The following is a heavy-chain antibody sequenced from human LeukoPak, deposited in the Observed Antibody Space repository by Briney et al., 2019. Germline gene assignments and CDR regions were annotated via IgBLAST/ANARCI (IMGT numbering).Heavy chain of an antibody. CDR3: ARGSGSSWYFYFDY. CDR1: GFTVRDYV. Sequence: GGSLRLSCAASGFTVRDYVMTWVRQAPGKGLEWVSSISASGAMTYYADSVKGRFTVSRDNAKNSVYLQMNSLRAEDTALYYCARGSGSSWYFYFDYWGQGTLVTVSS. J-gene: IGHJ4*02. D-gene: IGHD6-13*01. CDR2: ISASGAMT. V-gene: IGHV3-23*01.